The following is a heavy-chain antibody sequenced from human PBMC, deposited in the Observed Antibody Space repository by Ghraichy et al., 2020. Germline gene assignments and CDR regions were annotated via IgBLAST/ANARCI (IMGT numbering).Heavy chain of an antibody. CDR3: AAAYQYGSEIYYNVAY. Sequence: ASVKVSCKVSGYTLSEMSMHWVRQPPGKGLEWMVGSRADPAETIFAQNFKGRLTMTEDTSTDTVYMELTSLTSEDTAVYFCAAAYQYGSEIYYNVAYWGQGTLVTVSS. CDR1: GYTLSEMS. V-gene: IGHV1-24*01. CDR2: SRADPAET. J-gene: IGHJ4*01. D-gene: IGHD3-10*01.